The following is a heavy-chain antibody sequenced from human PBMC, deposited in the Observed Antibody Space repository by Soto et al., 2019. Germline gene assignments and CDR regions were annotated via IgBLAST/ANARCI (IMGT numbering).Heavy chain of an antibody. D-gene: IGHD3-22*01. Sequence: GESLKISCKGSGYSFTSYWIGWVRQMPGKGLEWMGIIYPGDSDTRYSSSFQGQVTISADKSISTAYLQWSSLKASDTVMYYCARHPGSGSSGYYHYYYGMDVWGQGTTVTVSS. CDR1: GYSFTSYW. V-gene: IGHV5-51*01. J-gene: IGHJ6*02. CDR2: IYPGDSDT. CDR3: ARHPGSGSSGYYHYYYGMDV.